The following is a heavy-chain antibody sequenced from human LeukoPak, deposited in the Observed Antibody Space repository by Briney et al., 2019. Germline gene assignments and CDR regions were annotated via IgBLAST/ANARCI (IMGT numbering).Heavy chain of an antibody. Sequence: ASVKVSCKASGYTFTSYGISWVRQAPGQGLEWMGWISAYNGNTNYAQKLQGRVTMTTDTSTSTAYMELRSLRSDDTAVYYCARYIVVVPAAIGYYYYYYMDVWGKGTTVTVSS. V-gene: IGHV1-18*01. CDR1: GYTFTSYG. CDR2: ISAYNGNT. D-gene: IGHD2-2*01. CDR3: ARYIVVVPAAIGYYYYYYMDV. J-gene: IGHJ6*03.